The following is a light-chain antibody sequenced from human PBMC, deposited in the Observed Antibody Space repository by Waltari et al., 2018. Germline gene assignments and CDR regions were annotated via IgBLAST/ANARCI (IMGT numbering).Light chain of an antibody. CDR2: DVS. CDR3: SSYTASRALEVL. J-gene: IGLJ2*01. Sequence: QSALTQPASVSGSPGQAITISCTGPNSDVGDFAFVSWYQQHPGEAPNLLIYDVSNRPSGVSHRFSGSKSGNTASLTISGLQAEDEADYYCSSYTASRALEVLFGGGTKLTVL. CDR1: NSDVGDFAF. V-gene: IGLV2-14*03.